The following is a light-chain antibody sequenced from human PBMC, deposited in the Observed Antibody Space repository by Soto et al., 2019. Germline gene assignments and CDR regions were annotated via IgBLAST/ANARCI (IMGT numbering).Light chain of an antibody. V-gene: IGKV1-39*01. CDR3: QESYSTTLT. CDR2: GAS. CDR1: QRLXRY. J-gene: IGKJ4*01. Sequence: IQLTQCPSSLSASVGDRVTITCRTSQRLXRYLNWYQQKPGRAPKVLXYGASTLERGVPSRLSGSGSGTDFTLTINNLQPEDFASYFCQESYSTTLTFGGGTKVDIK.